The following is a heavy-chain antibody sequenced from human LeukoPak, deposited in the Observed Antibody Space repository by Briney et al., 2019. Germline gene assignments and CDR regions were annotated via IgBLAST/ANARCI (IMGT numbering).Heavy chain of an antibody. V-gene: IGHV1-46*01. CDR1: GYTFTSYY. CDR3: ARDRTVVMGGYYYYYYMDV. CDR2: INPSGGST. D-gene: IGHD4-23*01. Sequence: ASVKVSCKASGYTFTSYYMHWVRQAPGQGLEWMGIINPSGGSTSYAQKFQGRVTMTRDMSTSTVYMELSSLRAEDTAVYYCARDRTVVMGGYYYYYYMDVWGKGTTVTVSS. J-gene: IGHJ6*03.